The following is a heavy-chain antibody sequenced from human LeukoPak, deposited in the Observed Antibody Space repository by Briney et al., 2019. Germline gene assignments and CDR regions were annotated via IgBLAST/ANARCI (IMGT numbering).Heavy chain of an antibody. V-gene: IGHV3-66*01. D-gene: IGHD3-10*01. CDR1: GITVSGNY. CDR3: ARDSVRSGIRSGSFDY. CDR2: IYSGGST. Sequence: GGSLRLSCGVSGITVSGNYMSWVRQAPGKGLEWVSDIYSGGSTYYADSVKGRFTISRDNSKNTIYLEMNSLRAEDTAVYYCARDSVRSGIRSGSFDYWGQGTLVTVSS. J-gene: IGHJ4*02.